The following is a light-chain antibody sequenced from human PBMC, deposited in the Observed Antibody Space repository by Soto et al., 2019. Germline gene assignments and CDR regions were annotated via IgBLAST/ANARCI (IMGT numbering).Light chain of an antibody. CDR1: SSDVGGYNY. Sequence: QSALTQPRSVSGSPGQSVTISCTGTSSDVGGYNYVSWYQQHPGKAPKLIIYDVSKRPSGVPDRFSGSKSGNTASLTISGLHDEDEADYYCCSYGGLYASVFGAGTKLTVL. CDR2: DVS. J-gene: IGLJ1*01. CDR3: CSYGGLYASV. V-gene: IGLV2-11*01.